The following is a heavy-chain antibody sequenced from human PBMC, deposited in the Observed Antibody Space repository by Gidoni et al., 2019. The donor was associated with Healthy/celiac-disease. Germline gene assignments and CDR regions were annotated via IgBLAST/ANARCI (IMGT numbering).Heavy chain of an antibody. J-gene: IGHJ4*02. CDR2: INPIFGTA. V-gene: IGHV1-69*01. CDR3: ASAHSDGYNFDY. D-gene: IGHD5-12*01. Sequence: QVQLVQSGAEVKKPGSSVKLSCKASEATFIGYAISWVREAPGQGLEWMGGINPIFGTANYAQKFQGRVTITADESTSTAYMELSSLRSEDTAVYYCASAHSDGYNFDYWGQGTLVTVSS. CDR1: EATFIGYA.